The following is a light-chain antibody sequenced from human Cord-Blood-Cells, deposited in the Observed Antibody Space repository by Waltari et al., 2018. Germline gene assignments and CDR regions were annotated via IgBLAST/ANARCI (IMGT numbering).Light chain of an antibody. Sequence: QSALTQPASVSGSPGQSITISCTGTSSDVGSYNLVSWYQQHPGKAPKLMIYEVNKRPSGVSNRFSGSKSGNTASLTISVLQAEDEADYYCCSYAGSSTYVFGPGTKVTVL. V-gene: IGLV2-23*02. CDR2: EVN. CDR3: CSYAGSSTYV. CDR1: SSDVGSYNL. J-gene: IGLJ1*01.